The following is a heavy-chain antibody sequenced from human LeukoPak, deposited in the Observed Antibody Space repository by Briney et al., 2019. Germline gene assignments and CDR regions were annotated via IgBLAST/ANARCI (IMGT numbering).Heavy chain of an antibody. CDR2: INPNSGGT. CDR3: ARARGPPVRAFDI. Sequence: ASVKVSCKASGYTFTGYYMHWVRQAPGQGLEWMGWINPNSGGTNYAQKFQGRVTMTRDKSIRTAYMELSRLRSDDTAVYYCARARGPPVRAFDIWGQGTMVTVSS. J-gene: IGHJ3*02. V-gene: IGHV1-2*02. D-gene: IGHD3-10*01. CDR1: GYTFTGYY.